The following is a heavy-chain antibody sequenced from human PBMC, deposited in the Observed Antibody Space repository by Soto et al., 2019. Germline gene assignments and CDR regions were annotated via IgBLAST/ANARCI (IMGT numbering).Heavy chain of an antibody. Sequence: QVQLQRWGAGLLKLSETLSLTCAVYGESFIGYYWSWIRQPPGKGLEGIGKINHSGSTNYNPSLKSRVTMSVDTSKNQFSLKLSSVTAADTAMYYCAGNIVATISSFDYWGQGTLVTVSS. V-gene: IGHV4-34*02. J-gene: IGHJ4*02. CDR3: AGNIVATISSFDY. CDR2: INHSGST. D-gene: IGHD5-12*01. CDR1: GESFIGYY.